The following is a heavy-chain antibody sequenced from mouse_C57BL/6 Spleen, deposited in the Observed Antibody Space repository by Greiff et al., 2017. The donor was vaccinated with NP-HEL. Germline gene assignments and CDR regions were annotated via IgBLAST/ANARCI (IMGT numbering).Heavy chain of an antibody. V-gene: IGHV1-81*01. J-gene: IGHJ2*01. CDR1: GYTFTSYG. D-gene: IGHD1-1*01. Sequence: VQLQQSGAELARPGASVKLSCKASGYTFTSYGISWVKQRTGQGLEWIGEIYPRSGNTYYNEKFKGKATLTADKSSSTAYMELRSLTSEDSAVYFCARWGTTVVATGYFDYWGQGTTLTVSS. CDR3: ARWGTTVVATGYFDY. CDR2: IYPRSGNT.